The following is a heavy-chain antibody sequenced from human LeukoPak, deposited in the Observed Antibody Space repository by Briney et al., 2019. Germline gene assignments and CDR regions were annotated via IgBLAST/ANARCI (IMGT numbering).Heavy chain of an antibody. CDR1: GGTFSSYA. V-gene: IGHV1-69*13. CDR3: ASPHDSSGYWY. J-gene: IGHJ4*02. Sequence: ASVKVSCKASGGTFSSYAISWVRQAPGQGLEWMGGIIPIFGTANYAQKFQGRVTITADESTSTAYMELSSLRPEDTAVYYCASPHDSSGYWYWGQGTLVTVSS. CDR2: IIPIFGTA. D-gene: IGHD3-22*01.